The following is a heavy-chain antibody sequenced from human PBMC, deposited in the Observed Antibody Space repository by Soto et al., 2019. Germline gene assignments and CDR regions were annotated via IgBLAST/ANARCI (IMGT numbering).Heavy chain of an antibody. CDR1: GGSITSHY. CDR3: ARQGFGQLHGLVDV. V-gene: IGHV4-59*08. CDR2: IHHSGST. J-gene: IGHJ6*02. D-gene: IGHD3-10*01. Sequence: QVQLQESGPGLVKPSETLSLTCSVSGGSITSHYCSWFRQPPGKGLEWIGYIHHSGSTSYNPSLKSRVTMSVDTSKNQFSLKGNSVTAADTALYYCARQGFGQLHGLVDVWGPGTTVTVSS.